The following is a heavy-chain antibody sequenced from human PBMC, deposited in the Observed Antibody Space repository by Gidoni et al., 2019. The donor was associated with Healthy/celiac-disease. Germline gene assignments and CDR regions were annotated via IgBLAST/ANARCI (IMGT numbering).Heavy chain of an antibody. V-gene: IGHV4-34*01. CDR2: INHSGST. CDR1: GGSFSGYY. Sequence: QVQLQQWGAGLLKPSETLSLTCAVYGGSFSGYYWSWIRQPPGKGLEWIGEINHSGSTNYNPSLKSRVTISVDTSKNQFSLKLSSVTAADTAVYYCARARGSYHQGYYFDYWGQGTLVTVSS. J-gene: IGHJ4*02. D-gene: IGHD3-16*02. CDR3: ARARGSYHQGYYFDY.